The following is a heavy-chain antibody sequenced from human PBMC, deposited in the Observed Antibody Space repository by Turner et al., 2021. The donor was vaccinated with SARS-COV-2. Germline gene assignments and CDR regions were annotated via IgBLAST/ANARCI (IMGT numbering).Heavy chain of an antibody. Sequence: QVQLVESGGGVVQPGRSLRLSCAASGVSFSSYAMHWVRQAPGKGLEWVAVISYDGSNKYYADSVKGRFTISRDNSKNTLYLQMNSLRAEDTAVYYCARGPVYGDYDSSYDYYGMDVWGQGTTVTVSS. CDR2: ISYDGSNK. CDR1: GVSFSSYA. J-gene: IGHJ6*02. V-gene: IGHV3-30-3*01. CDR3: ARGPVYGDYDSSYDYYGMDV. D-gene: IGHD4-17*01.